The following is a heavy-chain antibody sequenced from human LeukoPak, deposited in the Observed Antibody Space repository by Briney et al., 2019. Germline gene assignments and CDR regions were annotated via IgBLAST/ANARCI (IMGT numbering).Heavy chain of an antibody. CDR3: AKAGAVVVVAAKYFDY. D-gene: IGHD2-15*01. Sequence: GGSLRLSCAASGFTFSSYAMSWVRQAPGKGLEWVSAISGSGDSTYYADSVKDRFTISRDNSKNTLYLQMNSLRAEDTAVYYCAKAGAVVVVAAKYFDYWGQGTLVTVSS. J-gene: IGHJ4*02. CDR2: ISGSGDST. CDR1: GFTFSSYA. V-gene: IGHV3-23*01.